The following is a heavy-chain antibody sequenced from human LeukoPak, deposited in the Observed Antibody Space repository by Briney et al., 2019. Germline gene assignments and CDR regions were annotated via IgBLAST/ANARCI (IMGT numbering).Heavy chain of an antibody. CDR1: GFTFSSYS. Sequence: PGGSLRLSCAASGFTFSSYSMNWVRQAPGKGLEWVAVISYDGSNKYYADSVKGRFTISRDNSKNTLYLQMNSLRAEDTAVYYCAREKIVEVLYYDSSGYPSPYYYYGMDVWGQGTTVTVSS. V-gene: IGHV3-30*03. J-gene: IGHJ6*02. CDR2: ISYDGSNK. CDR3: AREKIVEVLYYDSSGYPSPYYYYGMDV. D-gene: IGHD3-22*01.